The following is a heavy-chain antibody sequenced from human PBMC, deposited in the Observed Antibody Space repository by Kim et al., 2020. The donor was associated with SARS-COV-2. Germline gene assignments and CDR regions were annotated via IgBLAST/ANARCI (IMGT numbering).Heavy chain of an antibody. Sequence: NPSLKSRVTISVDTSKNQFSLKLSSVTAADTAVYYCARQWGYSSSWYLGDWGQGTLVTVSS. D-gene: IGHD6-13*01. V-gene: IGHV4-39*01. J-gene: IGHJ4*02. CDR3: ARQWGYSSSWYLGD.